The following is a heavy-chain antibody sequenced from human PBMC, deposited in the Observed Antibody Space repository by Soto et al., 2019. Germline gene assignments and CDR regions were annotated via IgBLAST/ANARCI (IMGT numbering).Heavy chain of an antibody. CDR3: ARMGYCSGGRCYPAYYGMDV. J-gene: IGHJ6*02. V-gene: IGHV4-4*02. D-gene: IGHD2-15*01. Sequence: PSETLSLTCAVSGGSISTSDWWSWVRQPPETGLEWIGEIFHSGSTHYNPSLRGRVSISVDKSKSQFSLKLTSVTAADTAVYYCARMGYCSGGRCYPAYYGMDVWGQGTTVTVSS. CDR1: GGSISTSDW. CDR2: IFHSGST.